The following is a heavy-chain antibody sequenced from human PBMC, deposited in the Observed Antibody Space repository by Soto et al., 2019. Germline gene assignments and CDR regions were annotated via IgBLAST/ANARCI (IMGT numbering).Heavy chain of an antibody. V-gene: IGHV4-34*01. CDR3: ARNSRIQLSYYYYYYGMDV. D-gene: IGHD5-18*01. CDR1: GGSFSGYY. Sequence: SETLSLTCAVYGGSFSGYYWSWIRQPPGKGLEWIGEINHSGSTNYNPSLKSRVTISVDTSKNQFSLKLSSVTAADTAVYYCARNSRIQLSYYYYYYGMDVWGQGTTVTVSS. CDR2: INHSGST. J-gene: IGHJ6*02.